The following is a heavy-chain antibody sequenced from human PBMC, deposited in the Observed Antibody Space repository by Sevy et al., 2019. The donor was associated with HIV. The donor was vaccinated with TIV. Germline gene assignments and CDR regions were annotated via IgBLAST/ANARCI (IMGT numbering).Heavy chain of an antibody. Sequence: GGCLRLSCAASGFTFSSYAMSWVRQAPGKGLEWVSAISGSGGSTYYADSVKGRFTLSRDNSKNTLYLQMNSLRAEDTAVYYCAKDIGIVVVITHDAFDIWGQGTMVHVSS. CDR2: ISGSGGST. CDR1: GFTFSSYA. J-gene: IGHJ3*02. CDR3: AKDIGIVVVITHDAFDI. D-gene: IGHD3-22*01. V-gene: IGHV3-23*01.